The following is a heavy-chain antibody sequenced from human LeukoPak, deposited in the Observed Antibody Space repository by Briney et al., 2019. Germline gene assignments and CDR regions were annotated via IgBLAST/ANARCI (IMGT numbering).Heavy chain of an antibody. CDR2: IYTSGNT. CDR1: GGSISGYY. V-gene: IGHV4-4*07. J-gene: IGHJ3*01. Sequence: SETLSLTCTVSGGSISGYYWSWIRQPAGKGLEWIARIYTSGNTNYNPSLKSRLTMSVDTSNNQFSLKLSSVTAANTAVYYCARQSDSSGYYYLGAFDFWGQGTMVTVSS. CDR3: ARQSDSSGYYYLGAFDF. D-gene: IGHD3-22*01.